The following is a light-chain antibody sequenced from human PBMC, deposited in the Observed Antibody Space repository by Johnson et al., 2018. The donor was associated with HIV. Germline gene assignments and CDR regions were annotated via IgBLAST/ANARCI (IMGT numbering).Light chain of an antibody. CDR2: DNN. Sequence: QSVLTQPPSVSAAPGQKVTISCSGSSSNIGNNYVSWYQQLLGTAPKLLIYDNNKRPSGIPDRFSGSKSGTSATLGITGLQTGDEAEYYCGTWDSSLSAGVFGTGTKVTVL. CDR1: SSNIGNNY. J-gene: IGLJ1*01. CDR3: GTWDSSLSAGV. V-gene: IGLV1-51*01.